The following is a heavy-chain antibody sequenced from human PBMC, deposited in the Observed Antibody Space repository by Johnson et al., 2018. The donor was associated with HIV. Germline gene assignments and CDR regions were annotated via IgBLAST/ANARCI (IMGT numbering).Heavy chain of an antibody. D-gene: IGHD3-16*01. Sequence: QVQLVESGGGVVQPGRSLRLSCAASGFTFSSSAMHWVRQAPGKGLEWVTFISFDGNNKYYGDSVKGRFTISRDNSKNTLYLQMNSLRAEDNAVFYCARGALGDWVDAFDIWGQGTMVTVSS. CDR3: ARGALGDWVDAFDI. CDR2: ISFDGNNK. CDR1: GFTFSSSA. J-gene: IGHJ3*02. V-gene: IGHV3-30-3*01.